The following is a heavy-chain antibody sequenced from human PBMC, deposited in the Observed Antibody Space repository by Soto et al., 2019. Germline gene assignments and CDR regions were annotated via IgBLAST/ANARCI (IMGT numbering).Heavy chain of an antibody. J-gene: IGHJ6*02. V-gene: IGHV3-53*01. CDR2: IYSGGSR. CDR1: GFNVSDNF. CDR3: AREKYGMDV. Sequence: EVQLVDSGGGLIQPGGSLRLSCAASGFNVSDNFMNWVRQAPGKGLEWVSVIYSGGSRYYADSVRGRFTISRDKSKNTLYVQMNSLRAEDTAVYYCAREKYGMDVWGQGTTVTVSS.